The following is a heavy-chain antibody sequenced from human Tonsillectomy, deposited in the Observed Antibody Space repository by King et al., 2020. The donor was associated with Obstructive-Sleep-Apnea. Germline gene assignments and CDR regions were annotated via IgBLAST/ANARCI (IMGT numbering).Heavy chain of an antibody. Sequence: VQLVQSGGGVVQPGRSLRLSCAASGFTFSSYAMHWVRQAPGKGLEWVAVISYDGSNKYYADSVKGRFTISRDNSKNTLYLQMNSLRAEDTAVYYCARALYIVVVEAATQPGQDSYGMDVWGQGTTVTVSS. CDR3: ARALYIVVVEAATQPGQDSYGMDV. CDR2: ISYDGSNK. CDR1: GFTFSSYA. V-gene: IGHV3-30-3*01. D-gene: IGHD2-15*01. J-gene: IGHJ6*02.